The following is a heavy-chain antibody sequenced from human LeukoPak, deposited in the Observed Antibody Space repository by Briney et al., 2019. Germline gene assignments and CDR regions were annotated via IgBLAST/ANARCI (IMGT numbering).Heavy chain of an antibody. J-gene: IGHJ5*02. CDR1: GGSISSYY. Sequence: SETLSLTCTVSGGSISSYYWSWIRQPPGKGLEWIGYIYYSGSTNYNPSLKSRVTISVDTSKNQFSLKLSSVTAADTAVYYCAGGPYYYGSGSRNWFDPWGQGTLVTVSS. D-gene: IGHD3-10*01. V-gene: IGHV4-59*01. CDR3: AGGPYYYGSGSRNWFDP. CDR2: IYYSGST.